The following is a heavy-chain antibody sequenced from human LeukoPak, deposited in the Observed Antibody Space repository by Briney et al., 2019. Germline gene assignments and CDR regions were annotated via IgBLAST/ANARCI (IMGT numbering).Heavy chain of an antibody. CDR2: ISGSGGST. D-gene: IGHD2-2*02. J-gene: IGHJ4*02. Sequence: GGSLRLSCAASRFTFSDYAMSWVRLAPGKGLEWVSAISGSGGSTYYADSVKGRFTISRDHSKNTLYLQMNSLRAEDTAVYYCAKSPTAYCSSTSCYSDYWGQGTLVTVSS. V-gene: IGHV3-23*01. CDR1: RFTFSDYA. CDR3: AKSPTAYCSSTSCYSDY.